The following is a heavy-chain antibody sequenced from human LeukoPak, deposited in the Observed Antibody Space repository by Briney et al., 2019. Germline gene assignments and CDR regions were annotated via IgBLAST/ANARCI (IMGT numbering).Heavy chain of an antibody. CDR3: ARLRRADRGHQDAFDI. CDR2: ISSSSSYI. CDR1: GFTFSSYS. Sequence: PGGSLRLSCAASGFTFSSYSMNWVRQAPGKGLEWVSSISSSSSYIYYADSVKGRFTISRDNAKNSLYLQMNSLRAEDTAVYYCARLRRADRGHQDAFDIWGQGTMVTVSS. J-gene: IGHJ3*02. V-gene: IGHV3-21*01.